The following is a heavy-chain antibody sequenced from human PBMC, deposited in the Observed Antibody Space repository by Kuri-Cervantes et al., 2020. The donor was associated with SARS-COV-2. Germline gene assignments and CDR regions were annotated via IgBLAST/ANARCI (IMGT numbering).Heavy chain of an antibody. D-gene: IGHD6-13*01. CDR2: IIPMFGTA. V-gene: IGHV1-69*13. CDR3: ARDPSAAAGPYYYYYYMDV. Sequence: AVKVSCKVSGYTLTELSMHWVRQAPGQGLDWMGGIIPMFGTADHAQKFQGKVTITADESTSTVYMELTSLRSDDTAVYYCARDPSAAAGPYYYYYYMDVWGKGTTVTVSS. J-gene: IGHJ6*03. CDR1: GYTLTELS.